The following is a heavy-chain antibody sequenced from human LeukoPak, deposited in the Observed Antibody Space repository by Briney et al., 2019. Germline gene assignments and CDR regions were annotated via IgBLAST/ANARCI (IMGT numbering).Heavy chain of an antibody. V-gene: IGHV3-48*03. J-gene: IGHJ4*02. CDR1: GFTFSSYE. CDR3: ARDKGSGSYYPFDY. CDR2: IGSSGGSR. D-gene: IGHD3-10*01. Sequence: GGSLRLSCIASGFTFSSYEMDWVRRAPGKGLEWVSYIGSSGGSRYYADSVKGRFTISRDNAKNSLFLQLNSLRAEDTAVYYCARDKGSGSYYPFDYWGQGTLVTVSS.